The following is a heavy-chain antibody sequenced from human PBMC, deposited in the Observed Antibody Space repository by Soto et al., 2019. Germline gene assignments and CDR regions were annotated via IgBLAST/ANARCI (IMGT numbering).Heavy chain of an antibody. CDR2: IYSGGST. CDR1: GFIVSSNY. V-gene: IGHV3-53*02. D-gene: IGHD2-8*01. Sequence: EVQLVETGGGLIQPGGSLRLSCAASGFIVSSNYMSWVRQAPGKGLDWVSVIYSGGSTYHADSVKGRFTTSRDNSKNTLYLQMNNLRAKDTAVYYCVARSNGADYWGQGTLVSVSS. CDR3: VARSNGADY. J-gene: IGHJ4*02.